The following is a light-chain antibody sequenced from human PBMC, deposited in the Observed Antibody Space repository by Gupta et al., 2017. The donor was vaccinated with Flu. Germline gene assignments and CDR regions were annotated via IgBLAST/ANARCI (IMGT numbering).Light chain of an antibody. V-gene: IGLV1-47*01. CDR3: AAGDDSRIGYV. CDR2: GNN. CDR1: SSKMGINY. Sequence: RFTISCSGSSSKMGINYVSWYRRLPGTAPKLLIYGNNQRPSGFPDRISGSKSGTSASLAISGLRAEDEADYYCAAGDDSRIGYVLGAGTKVTVL. J-gene: IGLJ1*01.